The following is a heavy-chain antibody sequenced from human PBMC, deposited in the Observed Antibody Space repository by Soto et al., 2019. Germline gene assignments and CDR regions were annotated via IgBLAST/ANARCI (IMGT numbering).Heavy chain of an antibody. CDR1: GYNYNLHW. J-gene: IGHJ6*02. V-gene: IGHV5-51*01. CDR3: ARHLRSYDFFQYYYGIDV. D-gene: IGHD3-16*01. CDR2: IYPGDSDT. Sequence: ESLKISCRGSGYNYNLHWISWFLQKGVRVLEWMGIIYPGDSDTRYNPSFQGQVTISVDKSINTAYLQWDSLEASDTATYYCARHLRSYDFFQYYYGIDVWGQGSTVTVSS.